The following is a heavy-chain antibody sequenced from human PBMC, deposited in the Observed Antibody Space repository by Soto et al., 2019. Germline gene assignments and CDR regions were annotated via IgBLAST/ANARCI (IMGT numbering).Heavy chain of an antibody. Sequence: GGSLRLSCAASGFTFDDYAMHWVRQAPGKGLEWVSGISWDSGSIGYADSVKGRFTISRDNAKNSLYLQMNSLRAEDTALYYCATDRGDFWSGPVDYWGQGTLVTVSS. J-gene: IGHJ4*02. CDR2: ISWDSGSI. CDR3: ATDRGDFWSGPVDY. D-gene: IGHD3-3*01. CDR1: GFTFDDYA. V-gene: IGHV3-9*01.